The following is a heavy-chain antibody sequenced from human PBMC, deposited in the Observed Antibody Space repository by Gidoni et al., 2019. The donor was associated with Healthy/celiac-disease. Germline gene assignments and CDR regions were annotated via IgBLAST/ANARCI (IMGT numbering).Heavy chain of an antibody. J-gene: IGHJ5*02. Sequence: QLQLQESGSGLVKPSQTLSLTCAASGCSISSGGYSCSWIRQPPGKGLEWIGYIYHSGSTHYNPSLKSRVTISVDRSKNQFSLKLSSVTAADTAVYYCARSPPYDSEGGFWFDPWGQGTLVTVSS. CDR2: IYHSGST. CDR1: GCSISSGGYS. D-gene: IGHD3-22*01. V-gene: IGHV4-30-2*01. CDR3: ARSPPYDSEGGFWFDP.